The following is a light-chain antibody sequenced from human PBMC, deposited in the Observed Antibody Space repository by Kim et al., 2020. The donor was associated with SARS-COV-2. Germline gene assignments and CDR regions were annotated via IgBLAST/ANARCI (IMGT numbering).Light chain of an antibody. CDR2: NDN. J-gene: IGLJ3*02. CDR1: RSNVGNNP. CDR3: GSLDDSLSGRV. V-gene: IGLV1-44*01. Sequence: QSVLTQPPSASGTPGQTVTISCSGRRSNVGNNPVTWFQQVPGTAPKLLMSNDNQRPSGVPDQFSASKSGTSASLAISGLQSEDEAVYYCGSLDDSLSGRVFGGGTQLTVL.